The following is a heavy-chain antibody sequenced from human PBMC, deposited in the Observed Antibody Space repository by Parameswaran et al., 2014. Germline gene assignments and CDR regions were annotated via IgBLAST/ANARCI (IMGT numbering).Heavy chain of an antibody. CDR1: GFTFTSYG. J-gene: IGHJ6*02. D-gene: IGHD2-2*01. Sequence: GSLRLSCAASGFTFTSYGMHWVRQAPGKGLEWVAVISYDGSYKYFADSVKGRFTISRDNSKNTLYLQMNSLTAEDTAVYYCANNPGSSDTKPSDGNYYYYGMDVWGQGTTVTVSS. CDR2: ISYDGSYK. CDR3: ANNPGSSDTKPSDGNYYYYGMDV. V-gene: IGHV3-30*18.